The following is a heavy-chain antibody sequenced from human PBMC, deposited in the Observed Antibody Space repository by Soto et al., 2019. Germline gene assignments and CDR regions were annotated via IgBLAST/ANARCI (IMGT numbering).Heavy chain of an antibody. Sequence: SETLSLTCAVYGGSFSGYYWSWIRQPPGKGLEWIGEINHSGSTNYNPSLKSRVTISVDTSKNQFSLKLSSVTAADTAVYYCARGERDFWSGYYTSRRAANYYYMDVWGKGTTVTVSS. CDR3: ARGERDFWSGYYTSRRAANYYYMDV. CDR2: INHSGST. CDR1: GGSFSGYY. J-gene: IGHJ6*03. V-gene: IGHV4-34*01. D-gene: IGHD3-3*01.